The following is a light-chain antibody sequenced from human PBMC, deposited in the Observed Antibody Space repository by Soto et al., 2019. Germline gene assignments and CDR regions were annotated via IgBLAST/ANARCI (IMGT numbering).Light chain of an antibody. Sequence: DIVMTQSPDSLAVSLGERATINCKSSQSVLYSSNNKNYLAWYQQKPGQPPKLLIYWASTRESGVPDRFSGSGSGTDFTLPISTLQAEDVAVYYCQQYYSTPFPFGPGTKVDI. V-gene: IGKV4-1*01. CDR3: QQYYSTPFP. CDR1: QSVLYSSNNKNY. J-gene: IGKJ3*01. CDR2: WAS.